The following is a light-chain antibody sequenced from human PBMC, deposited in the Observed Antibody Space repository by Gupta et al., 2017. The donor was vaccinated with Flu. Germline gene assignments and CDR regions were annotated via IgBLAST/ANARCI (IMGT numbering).Light chain of an antibody. CDR3: KEWDRGRWV. Sequence: SFDLTHPPSVSVDPGQTATIPCSGDTLGDNFASWYQHRPGQSPLLLSYHDSKRPEGIPDRVSGSNSGNTVPMKGSGTQAMDESDSSCKEWDRGRWVFGGGTRLTVL. CDR1: TLGDNF. V-gene: IGLV3-1*01. J-gene: IGLJ3*02. CDR2: HDS.